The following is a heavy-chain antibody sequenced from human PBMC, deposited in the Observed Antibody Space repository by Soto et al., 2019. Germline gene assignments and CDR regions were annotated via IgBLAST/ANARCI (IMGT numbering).Heavy chain of an antibody. D-gene: IGHD1-7*01. CDR3: AIPFTTGTTSDAFDI. J-gene: IGHJ3*02. CDR2: IYPGDSDT. CDR1: GYSFTSYW. Sequence: GESLKISCKGSGYSFTSYWIGWVRQMPGKGLEWMGIIYPGDSDTRYSPSFQGQVTISADKSISTAYLQWSSLKASDTAMYYCAIPFTTGTTSDAFDIWGQGTMVTVSS. V-gene: IGHV5-51*01.